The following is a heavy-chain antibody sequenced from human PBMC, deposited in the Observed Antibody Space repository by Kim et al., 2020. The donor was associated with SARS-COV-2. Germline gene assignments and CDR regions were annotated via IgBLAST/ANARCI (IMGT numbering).Heavy chain of an antibody. CDR1: GYTFTGYY. CDR3: ARVRIDYGDYDDYYYYGMDV. D-gene: IGHD4-17*01. Sequence: ASVKVSCKASGYTFTGYYMHLVRQAPGQGLEWMGWINPNSGGTNYAQKFQGRVTMTRDTSISTAYMELSRLRSDDTAVYYCARVRIDYGDYDDYYYYGMDVWGQGTTVTVSS. V-gene: IGHV1-2*02. J-gene: IGHJ6*02. CDR2: INPNSGGT.